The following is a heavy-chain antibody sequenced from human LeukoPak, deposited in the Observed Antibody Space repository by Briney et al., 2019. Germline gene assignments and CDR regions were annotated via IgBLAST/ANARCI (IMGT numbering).Heavy chain of an antibody. D-gene: IGHD6-6*01. V-gene: IGHV3-33*01. CDR1: GFAFNTYA. J-gene: IGHJ6*02. Sequence: GRSLRLSCAASGFAFNTYAMHWVRQAPGQGLEWVALIWHDGSHKFYSNSVRGQFTISRDSSKNTLYLQMNSLRPEDTAVYYCATRSSSIYYYYGMDVWGQGTTVTVSS. CDR2: IWHDGSHK. CDR3: ATRSSSIYYYYGMDV.